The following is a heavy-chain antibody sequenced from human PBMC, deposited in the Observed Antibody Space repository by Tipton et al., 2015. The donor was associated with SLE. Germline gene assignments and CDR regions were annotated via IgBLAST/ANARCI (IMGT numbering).Heavy chain of an antibody. V-gene: IGHV3-49*04. D-gene: IGHD5-18*01. CDR3: TLHSYGSLRH. Sequence: SLRLSCTGSGFTFGDYTMSWVRQAPGKGLEWVGFIRTKAYGGTTEYAASVKGRFTISRDDSKSIAHLQMNSLKTEDTALYYCTLHSYGSLRHWGQGTLVTVSS. J-gene: IGHJ4*02. CDR2: IRTKAYGGTT. CDR1: GFTFGDYT.